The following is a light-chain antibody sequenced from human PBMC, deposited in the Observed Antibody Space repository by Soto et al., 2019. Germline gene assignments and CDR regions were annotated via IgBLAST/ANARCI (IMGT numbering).Light chain of an antibody. CDR1: QSVSSNY. Sequence: EIVLTQSPGTLSLSPGERATLSCRASQSVSSNYLAWYQQKTGQTPRLLIYIASTRAPGIPDRFSGSGSGTHLPLTISRVEPEDFAVYYCQPYGSSPWTFGQGTKEEIK. CDR2: IAS. CDR3: QPYGSSPWT. V-gene: IGKV3-20*01. J-gene: IGKJ1*01.